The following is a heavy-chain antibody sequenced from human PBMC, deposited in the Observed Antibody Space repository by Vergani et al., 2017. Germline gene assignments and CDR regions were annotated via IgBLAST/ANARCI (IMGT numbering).Heavy chain of an antibody. D-gene: IGHD3-22*01. CDR3: AENRGIVVVIQRQRTQAFDI. V-gene: IGHV4-34*01. Sequence: QVQLQQWGAGLLKPSETLSLTCAVYGGSFSGYYWSWIRQPPGKGLEWIGEINHSGSTNYNPSLKRRVTISVDTSKKQFPLKLSSVTAADPAVYYCAENRGIVVVIQRQRTQAFDIWGQGTMVTVSS. J-gene: IGHJ3*02. CDR2: INHSGST. CDR1: GGSFSGYY.